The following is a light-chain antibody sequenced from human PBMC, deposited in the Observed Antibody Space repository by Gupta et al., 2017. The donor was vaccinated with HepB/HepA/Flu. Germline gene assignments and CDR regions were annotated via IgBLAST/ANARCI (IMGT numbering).Light chain of an antibody. CDR3: QQRSNCHLT. CDR2: DAS. Sequence: EIVLTHSPATLSLSPGERATLACRASQSVSSYLAWYQQKPGQAPRLLIYDASNRATGIPARFSGSGSGTEFTLTISSREPEDFAVYYCQQRSNCHLTFGQGTPLEIK. CDR1: QSVSSY. J-gene: IGKJ5*01. V-gene: IGKV3-11*01.